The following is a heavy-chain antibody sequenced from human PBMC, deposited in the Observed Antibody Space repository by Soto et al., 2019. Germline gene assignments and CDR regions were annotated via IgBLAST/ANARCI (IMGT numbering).Heavy chain of an antibody. V-gene: IGHV3-21*01. CDR3: VRAQGVVEPPYWMDV. CDR1: GFSFSDYS. CDR2: ISSRSNYI. J-gene: IGHJ6*02. Sequence: PGGSLRLSCTASGFSFSDYSINWVRQAPGKGLEWVSSISSRSNYIFYSDSVKGRFTISRDNAKNSVYLQLNSLRVEDTAVYSCVRAQGVVEPPYWMDVWGQGTTVTVSS. D-gene: IGHD2-15*01.